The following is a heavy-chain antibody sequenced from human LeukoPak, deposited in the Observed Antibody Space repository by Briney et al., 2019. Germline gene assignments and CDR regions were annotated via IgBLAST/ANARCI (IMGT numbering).Heavy chain of an antibody. CDR1: GFTLSRYW. J-gene: IGHJ4*02. Sequence: GGSLRLSCAASGFTLSRYWMSWVRQAPGKGLEWVANINQDGSEKNYVDSVKGRFTISRDNAKNSLYLQMNSLRAEDTAVYYCARGIDPDFDYWGQGTLVTVSS. V-gene: IGHV3-7*02. CDR2: INQDGSEK. D-gene: IGHD2-21*01. CDR3: ARGIDPDFDY.